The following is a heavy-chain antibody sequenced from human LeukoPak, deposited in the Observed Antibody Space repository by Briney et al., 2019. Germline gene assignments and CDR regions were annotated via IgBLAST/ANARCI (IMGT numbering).Heavy chain of an antibody. CDR3: ARGPLYSSGDY. D-gene: IGHD3-22*01. CDR2: INHSGST. V-gene: IGHV4-34*01. J-gene: IGHJ4*02. CDR1: GGSFSGYY. Sequence: SETLSPTCAVYGGSFSGYYWSWIRQPPGKGLEWIGEINHSGSTNYNPSLKSRVTISVDTSKNQFSLKLSSVTAADTAVYYCARGPLYSSGDYWGQGTLVTVSS.